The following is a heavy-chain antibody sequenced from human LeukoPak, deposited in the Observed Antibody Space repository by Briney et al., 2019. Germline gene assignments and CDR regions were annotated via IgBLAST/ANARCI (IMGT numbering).Heavy chain of an antibody. CDR1: GFTFSIYA. V-gene: IGHV3-23*01. CDR3: AKSSGVATHYYYYGMDV. J-gene: IGHJ6*02. D-gene: IGHD5-12*01. Sequence: GGSLRLSCAASGFTFSIYAMSSVRQATGKGLEWVSAISGSGGNKDYADSVKSRFTISRDNSENTLYVQKNSLRAEDTAVYYCAKSSGVATHYYYYGMDVWGQGTTVTVSS. CDR2: ISGSGGNK.